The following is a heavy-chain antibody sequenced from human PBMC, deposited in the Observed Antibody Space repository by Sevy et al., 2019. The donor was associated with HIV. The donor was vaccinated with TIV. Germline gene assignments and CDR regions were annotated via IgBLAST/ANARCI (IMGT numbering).Heavy chain of an antibody. CDR3: TRREVGATLYYYYGMDV. CDR2: IRSKANSYAT. V-gene: IGHV3-73*01. D-gene: IGHD1-26*01. Sequence: GGSLRLSCAASGFTFSGSAMHWVRQASGKGLEWVGRIRSKANSYATADAASVKGRFTISRDDSKNTAYLQMNSLKTEDTAVYYCTRREVGATLYYYYGMDVWGQGTTVTVSS. CDR1: GFTFSGSA. J-gene: IGHJ6*02.